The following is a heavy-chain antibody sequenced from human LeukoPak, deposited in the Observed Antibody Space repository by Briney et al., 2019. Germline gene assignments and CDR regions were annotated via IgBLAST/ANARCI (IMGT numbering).Heavy chain of an antibody. Sequence: ETLSLTCTVSGGSVSSSSYHWGWIRQPPGKGLEWVSSISSSSSYIYHADSVKGRFTISRDNAKDSLYLQMNSLRVEDTAVYYCVKDNPLDYWGQGTLVIVSS. J-gene: IGHJ4*02. D-gene: IGHD1-14*01. V-gene: IGHV3-21*01. CDR1: GGSVSSSS. CDR2: ISSSSSYI. CDR3: VKDNPLDY.